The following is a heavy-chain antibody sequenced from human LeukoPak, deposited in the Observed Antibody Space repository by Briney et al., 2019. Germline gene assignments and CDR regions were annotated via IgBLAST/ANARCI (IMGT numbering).Heavy chain of an antibody. CDR1: GFTFSSYA. D-gene: IGHD3-22*01. J-gene: IGHJ4*02. Sequence: GGSLRLSCAASGFTFSSYAMSWVRQAPGKGLEWVSAISGSGGSTYYADSVKGRFTISRDISKNTLYLQMNSLRAEDTAVYYCAKEDGTMIVVVTAYFDYWGQGTLVTVSS. V-gene: IGHV3-23*01. CDR2: ISGSGGST. CDR3: AKEDGTMIVVVTAYFDY.